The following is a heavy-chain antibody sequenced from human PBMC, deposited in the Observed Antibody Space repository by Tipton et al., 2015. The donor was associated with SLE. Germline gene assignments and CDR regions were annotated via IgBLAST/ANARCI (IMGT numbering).Heavy chain of an antibody. D-gene: IGHD6-13*01. CDR1: GGSLSGYY. CDR3: AAERSSSWSYFDY. V-gene: IGHV4-34*01. J-gene: IGHJ4*02. Sequence: TLSLTCAVYGGSLSGYYWSWIRQTPGKGLEWIGEINHSGSTNYNPSLKSRVTILVDTSKNQFSLKLSSVTAADTAVYYCAAERSSSWSYFDYWGQGTLVTVSS. CDR2: INHSGST.